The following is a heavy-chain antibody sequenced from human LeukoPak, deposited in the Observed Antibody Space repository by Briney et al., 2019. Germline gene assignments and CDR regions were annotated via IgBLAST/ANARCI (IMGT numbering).Heavy chain of an antibody. D-gene: IGHD3-22*01. Sequence: GGSLRLSCAASGFTFSSYAMSWVRQAPGKGLEWVSAISGSGGSTYYADSVKGRFTISRDNSKNTLYVQMNSLRAEDTAVYYCAKASAGYYDGSGYPFQHWGQGTLVTVSS. J-gene: IGHJ1*01. V-gene: IGHV3-23*01. CDR3: AKASAGYYDGSGYPFQH. CDR1: GFTFSSYA. CDR2: ISGSGGST.